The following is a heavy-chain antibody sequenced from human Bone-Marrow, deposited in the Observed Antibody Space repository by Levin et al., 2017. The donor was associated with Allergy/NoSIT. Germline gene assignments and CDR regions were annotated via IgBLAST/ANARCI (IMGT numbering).Heavy chain of an antibody. V-gene: IGHV3-48*04. CDR2: ISTSSSTI. Sequence: GGSLRLSCSASGFTFRSYSMNWVRQAPGKGLEWVSYISTSSSTIYYAESVKGRFTISRDNAKNSLFLQMSSLRAEDTAVYYCAGAGELDYADWFFHLWGRGTLVTVSS. D-gene: IGHD1-26*01. CDR3: AGAGELDYADWFFHL. CDR1: GFTFRSYS. J-gene: IGHJ2*01.